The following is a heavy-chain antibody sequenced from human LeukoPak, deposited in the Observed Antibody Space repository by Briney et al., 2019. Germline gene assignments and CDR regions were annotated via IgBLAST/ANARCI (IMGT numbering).Heavy chain of an antibody. CDR2: ITTSVGNT. Sequence: GGSLRLSCAASGFTFSSYTMSWVRQAPGKGLEWVSTITTSVGNTYYADSVKGRFTVSRDNSKNTLFLQMNSLRAEDTAVYYCAKDGGLWVSAHWGDSWGRGTLVTVSS. D-gene: IGHD7-27*01. CDR3: AKDGGLWVSAHWGDS. V-gene: IGHV3-23*01. CDR1: GFTFSSYT. J-gene: IGHJ4*02.